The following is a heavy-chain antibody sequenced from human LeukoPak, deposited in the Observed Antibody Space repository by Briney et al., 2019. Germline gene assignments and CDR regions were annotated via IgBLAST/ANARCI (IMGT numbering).Heavy chain of an antibody. V-gene: IGHV1-69*06. J-gene: IGHJ5*02. CDR1: AGTFSSYA. CDR3: ARDPTTLLWFGELTQGWFDP. Sequence: ASVNVSCKASAGTFSSYAVRWVRQAPGQGLEWMGGIIPIFGTANYAQKFQGRVTITADKSTSTAYMELSSLRSEDTAVYYCARDPTTLLWFGELTQGWFDPWGQGTLVTVSS. CDR2: IIPIFGTA. D-gene: IGHD3-10*01.